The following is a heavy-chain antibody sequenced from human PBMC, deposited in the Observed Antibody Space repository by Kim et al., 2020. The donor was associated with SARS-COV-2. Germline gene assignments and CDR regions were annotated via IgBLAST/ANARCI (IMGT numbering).Heavy chain of an antibody. CDR2: ST. Sequence: STSYAQKCQGGVTMARDTSTSTVYMELRSLRSEDTAVYYCARGEDTAMVNWGQGTLVTVSS. V-gene: IGHV1-46*01. J-gene: IGHJ4*02. D-gene: IGHD5-18*01. CDR3: ARGEDTAMVN.